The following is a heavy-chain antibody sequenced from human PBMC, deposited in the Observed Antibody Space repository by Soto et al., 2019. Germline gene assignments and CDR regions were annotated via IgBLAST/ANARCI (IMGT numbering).Heavy chain of an antibody. D-gene: IGHD6-19*01. CDR1: GYTFTSYG. Sequence: ASVKVSCKASGYTFTSYGISWVRQAPGQGREWMGWISAYNGNTNYAQKLQGRVTMTTDTSTSTAYMELRSLRSDDTAVYYCAREADIAVAGYYYYYGMDVWGQGXTVTVSS. V-gene: IGHV1-18*04. J-gene: IGHJ6*02. CDR3: AREADIAVAGYYYYYGMDV. CDR2: ISAYNGNT.